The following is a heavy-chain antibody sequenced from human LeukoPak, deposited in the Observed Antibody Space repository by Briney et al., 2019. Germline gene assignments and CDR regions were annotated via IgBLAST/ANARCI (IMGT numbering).Heavy chain of an antibody. D-gene: IGHD3-16*01. Sequence: SETLSLTCTVSGVSISPYYWSWIRQPPGKGLEWLAYIYYSGTTNYNPSLMSRVTISVDTFKSQFSLKLDSVTAADTAVYYCARHGGSHFLYWGQGILVTVSS. CDR1: GVSISPYY. V-gene: IGHV4-59*08. CDR3: ARHGGSHFLY. J-gene: IGHJ4*02. CDR2: IYYSGTT.